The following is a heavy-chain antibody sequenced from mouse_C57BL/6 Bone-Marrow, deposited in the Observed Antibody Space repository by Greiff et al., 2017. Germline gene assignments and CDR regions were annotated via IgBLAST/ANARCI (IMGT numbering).Heavy chain of an antibody. CDR2: ISSGGSYT. Sequence: EVQLQESGGDLVKPGGSLKLSCAASGFTFSSYGMSWVRQTPDKRLEWVATISSGGSYTYYPDSVKGRFTISRDNAKNTLYLQMSSLKSEDTAMYYCARRGYYGSIIYWYFDVWGTGTTVTVSS. J-gene: IGHJ1*03. CDR1: GFTFSSYG. CDR3: ARRGYYGSIIYWYFDV. V-gene: IGHV5-6*01. D-gene: IGHD1-1*01.